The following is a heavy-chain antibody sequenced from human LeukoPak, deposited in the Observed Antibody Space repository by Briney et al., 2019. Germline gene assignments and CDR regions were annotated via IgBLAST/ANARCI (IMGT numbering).Heavy chain of an antibody. J-gene: IGHJ4*02. CDR3: AKSQARGYYDSSGLDY. Sequence: VGSLRLSCAASGFTFSNSAMNWVRQAPGKGLEWVAFVRYDGSNKYYADSVKGRFTISRDNSKNTLYLQMNSLRAEDTAVYYCAKSQARGYYDSSGLDYWGQGTLVTVSS. D-gene: IGHD3-22*01. CDR1: GFTFSNSA. CDR2: VRYDGSNK. V-gene: IGHV3-30*02.